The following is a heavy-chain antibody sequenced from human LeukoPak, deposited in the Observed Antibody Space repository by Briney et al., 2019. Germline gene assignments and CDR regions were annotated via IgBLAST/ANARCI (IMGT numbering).Heavy chain of an antibody. V-gene: IGHV4-34*01. CDR2: INHSGST. D-gene: IGHD3-22*01. CDR1: GGSFSGYY. Sequence: PSETLSLTCAVYGGSFSGYYWSWIRQPPGKGLEWIGEINHSGSTNYNPSLKSRVTISVDTSKNQFSLKLSSVTAADTAVYYCARPGYYYDGSGYYYWGQGTLVTVSS. CDR3: ARPGYYYDGSGYYY. J-gene: IGHJ4*02.